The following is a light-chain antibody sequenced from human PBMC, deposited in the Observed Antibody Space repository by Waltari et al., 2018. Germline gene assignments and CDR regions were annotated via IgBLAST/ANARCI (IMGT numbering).Light chain of an antibody. V-gene: IGKV3-20*01. CDR3: QHYVRLPVT. CDR1: QSVSRA. CDR2: GAS. J-gene: IGKJ1*01. Sequence: EIVLTQSPGTLSLSPGERVTLSCRASQSVSRALAWYQQQPGQAPRLLIYGASNRATGIPDRFSGSGSGTDFSLTIRRLEPEDFAVYYCQHYVRLPVTFGQGTKVEIK.